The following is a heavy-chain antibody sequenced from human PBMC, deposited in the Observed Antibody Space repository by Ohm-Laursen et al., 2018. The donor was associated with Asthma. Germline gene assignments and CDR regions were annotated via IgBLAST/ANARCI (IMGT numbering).Heavy chain of an antibody. CDR3: ARGPVGATNLPVDY. Sequence: SLRLSCAASKFTFSNHWMNWVRQAPGKGLEWVANINPDGRETRHVDSVKGRFTISRDNAKDSLSLQMNSLRVEDTAVYFCARGPVGATNLPVDYWGQGTLVTVSS. CDR1: KFTFSNHW. CDR2: INPDGRET. V-gene: IGHV3-7*01. J-gene: IGHJ4*02. D-gene: IGHD1-26*01.